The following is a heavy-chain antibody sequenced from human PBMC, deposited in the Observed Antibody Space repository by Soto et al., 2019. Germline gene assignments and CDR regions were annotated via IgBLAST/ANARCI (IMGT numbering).Heavy chain of an antibody. V-gene: IGHV5-51*01. J-gene: IGHJ6*02. CDR1: GYSFTSYW. D-gene: IGHD2-2*01. CDR2: IYPGDSDT. Sequence: GESLKISCKGSGYSFTSYWIGWVRQMPGKGLEWMGIIYPGDSDTRYSPSFQGQVTISADKSISTAYLQWSSLKASDTAMYYCARHIIGYCSSTSCYGMDVWGQGTTVTVYS. CDR3: ARHIIGYCSSTSCYGMDV.